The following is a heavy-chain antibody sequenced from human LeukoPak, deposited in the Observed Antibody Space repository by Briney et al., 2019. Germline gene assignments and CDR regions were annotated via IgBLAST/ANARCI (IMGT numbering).Heavy chain of an antibody. CDR3: ARQRQQLIDFDY. J-gene: IGHJ4*02. CDR1: GYSISTGYY. Sequence: PSETLSLTCTVSGYSISTGYYWSWIRQPPGKGLEWIGEINHSGSTNYNPSLKSRVTISVDTSKNQFSLKLSSVTAADTAVYYCARQRQQLIDFDYWGQGTLVTVSS. D-gene: IGHD6-13*01. V-gene: IGHV4-34*01. CDR2: INHSGST.